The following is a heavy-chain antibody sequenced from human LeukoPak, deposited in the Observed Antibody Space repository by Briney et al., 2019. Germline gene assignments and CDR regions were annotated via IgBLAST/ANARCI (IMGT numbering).Heavy chain of an antibody. CDR1: GFTFSDYY. J-gene: IGHJ4*02. V-gene: IGHV3-11*06. Sequence: GGSLRLSCAASGFTFSDYYMSWIRQAPGKGLEWVSYISGSSGYTKYAGSVKGRFTIPRDNAKNSLYLQVNSLRAEDTAVYYCARGTGTTAYFDYWGQGTLVTVSS. CDR2: ISGSSGYT. CDR3: ARGTGTTAYFDY. D-gene: IGHD1-1*01.